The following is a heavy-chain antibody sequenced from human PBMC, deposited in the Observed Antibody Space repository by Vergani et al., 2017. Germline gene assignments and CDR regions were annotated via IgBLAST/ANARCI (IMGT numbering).Heavy chain of an antibody. D-gene: IGHD3-10*01. CDR1: GYTFTDYY. J-gene: IGHJ3*02. CDR3: ARGRITMVRGVNRDAFDI. Sequence: QVQLVQSGAEVKKPGASVKVSCKASGYTFTDYYMHWVRQAPGQGLEWMGWINPNSGGTKYAQKFQGRVTMTRDTSISTAYMELSRLRSDDTAVYYCARGRITMVRGVNRDAFDIWGQGTMVTVSS. V-gene: IGHV1-2*02. CDR2: INPNSGGT.